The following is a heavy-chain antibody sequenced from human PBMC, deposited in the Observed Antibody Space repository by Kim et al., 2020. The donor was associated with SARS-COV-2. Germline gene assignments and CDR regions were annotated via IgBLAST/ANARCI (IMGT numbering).Heavy chain of an antibody. CDR1: GFTFSSYA. V-gene: IGHV3-30*04. D-gene: IGHD3-9*01. CDR3: ARELGHLLRYFCWSTIRNPVY. Sequence: GGSLRLSCAASGFTFSSYAMHWVRQAPGKGLEWVAVISYDGSHKYYADSVKGRFTISRDNSKNTLYLQMNSLRAEDTAVYYCARELGHLLRYFCWSTIRNPVYWGQGTLVTVSS. J-gene: IGHJ4*02. CDR2: ISYDGSHK.